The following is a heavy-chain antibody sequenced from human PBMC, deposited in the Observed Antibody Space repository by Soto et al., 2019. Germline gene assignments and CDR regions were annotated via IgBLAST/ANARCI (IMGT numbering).Heavy chain of an antibody. D-gene: IGHD5-12*01. CDR3: ARVRRMATIRNNWFDP. Sequence: VASVKVSCKASGYTFTGYYMHWVRQAPGQGLEWMGWINPNSGGTNYAQKFQGRVTMTRDTSISTAHMELSRLRSDDTAVYYCARVRRMATIRNNWFDPWGQGTLVTVSS. CDR2: INPNSGGT. CDR1: GYTFTGYY. V-gene: IGHV1-2*02. J-gene: IGHJ5*02.